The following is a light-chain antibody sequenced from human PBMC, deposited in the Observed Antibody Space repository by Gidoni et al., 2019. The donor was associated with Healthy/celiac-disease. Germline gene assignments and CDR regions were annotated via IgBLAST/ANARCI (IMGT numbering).Light chain of an antibody. CDR1: QSVSSN. CDR2: GAS. J-gene: IGKJ1*01. CDR3: QQYNNWPPVT. Sequence: EIVMTQSPATLSVSPGDRATLSCRASQSVSSNLAWYQQKPGQAPRLLIYGASTRATGIPARCSGSGSGTEFTLTISSLQSEDFAVYYCQQYNNWPPVTFGQGTKVEIK. V-gene: IGKV3-15*01.